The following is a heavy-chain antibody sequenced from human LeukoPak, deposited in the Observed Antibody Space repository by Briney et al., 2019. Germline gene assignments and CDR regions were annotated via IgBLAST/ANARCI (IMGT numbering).Heavy chain of an antibody. CDR3: AKGDVDTAMVLFDY. D-gene: IGHD5-18*01. Sequence: GGSLRLSCAASGFTVSSNYMSWVRQAPGKGLEWVSVIYSGGSTYYADSVKGRFTISRDNSKSTLYLQMNSLRAEDTAVYYCAKGDVDTAMVLFDYWGQGTLVTVSS. CDR1: GFTVSSNY. V-gene: IGHV3-53*01. CDR2: IYSGGST. J-gene: IGHJ4*02.